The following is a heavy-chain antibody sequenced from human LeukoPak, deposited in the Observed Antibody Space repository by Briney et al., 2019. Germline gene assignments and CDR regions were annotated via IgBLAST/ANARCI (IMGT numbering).Heavy chain of an antibody. Sequence: SETLSLTCTVSGGSISSSSYYWGWIRQPPGKGLEWIGSIYYSGSTYYNPSLKSRVTISVDTSKNQFSLKLSSVTAADTAVYYCARHFGEWFGELLSAFDIWGQGTMVTVSS. CDR3: ARHFGEWFGELLSAFDI. D-gene: IGHD3-10*01. CDR1: GGSISSSSYY. V-gene: IGHV4-39*01. J-gene: IGHJ3*02. CDR2: IYYSGST.